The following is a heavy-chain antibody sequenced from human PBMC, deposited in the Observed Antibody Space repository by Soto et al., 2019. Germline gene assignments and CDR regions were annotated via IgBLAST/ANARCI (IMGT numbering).Heavy chain of an antibody. V-gene: IGHV1-69*12. D-gene: IGHD6-19*01. CDR3: ARGHEYNSGWYYFDY. Sequence: VHLVQSGAEVKKPGSSVTVSCKTSGDSFSRFAVSWVRQAPGQGLEWMGGIIPLFDTPNYAQKFRGRVTITADESTGTAILELSSLTSDDTAIYYCARGHEYNSGWYYFDYWGQGTLVSVSS. J-gene: IGHJ4*02. CDR2: IIPLFDTP. CDR1: GDSFSRFA.